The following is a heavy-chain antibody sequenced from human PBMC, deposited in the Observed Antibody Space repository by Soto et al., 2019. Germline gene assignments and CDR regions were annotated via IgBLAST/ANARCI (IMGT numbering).Heavy chain of an antibody. CDR1: GFTFDDYA. CDR2: ISWNSGSI. D-gene: IGHD3-3*01. Sequence: GGSLRLSCAASGFTFDDYAMHWVRQAPGKGLEWVSGISWNSGSIGYADSVKGRFTISRDNAKNSLYLQMNSLRAEDTAVYYCAKDRSRDFWSGYYDYWGQGTLVTVSS. CDR3: AKDRSRDFWSGYYDY. J-gene: IGHJ4*02. V-gene: IGHV3-9*01.